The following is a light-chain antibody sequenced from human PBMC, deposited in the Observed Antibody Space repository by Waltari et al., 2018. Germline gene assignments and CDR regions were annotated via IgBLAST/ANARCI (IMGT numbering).Light chain of an antibody. CDR1: SSAIGTYNS. Sequence: QSALTQPASVSGSPGQSITISCTGTSSAIGTYNSVSWYPQLPGKAPKMMIYEVTKRPSGVSYRFSGSKSGNTASLTISGLRAEDEADYYCSSHANTYNFAHVVFGGGTKLTVL. CDR3: SSHANTYNFAHVV. V-gene: IGLV2-23*02. J-gene: IGLJ2*01. CDR2: EVT.